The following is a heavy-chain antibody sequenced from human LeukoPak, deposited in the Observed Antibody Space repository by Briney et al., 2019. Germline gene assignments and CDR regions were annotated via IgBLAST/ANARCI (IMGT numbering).Heavy chain of an antibody. CDR1: GYSFTSYW. CDR3: ARDSRDGYNYFEY. Sequence: GESLKISCKGSGYSFTSYWIGWVRQMPGKGLEWMGIIYPCDSDTRYSPSFQGQVTISADKSISTAYLQWSSLKASDTAMYYCARDSRDGYNYFEYWGQGTLVTVSS. D-gene: IGHD5-24*01. V-gene: IGHV5-51*01. J-gene: IGHJ4*02. CDR2: IYPCDSDT.